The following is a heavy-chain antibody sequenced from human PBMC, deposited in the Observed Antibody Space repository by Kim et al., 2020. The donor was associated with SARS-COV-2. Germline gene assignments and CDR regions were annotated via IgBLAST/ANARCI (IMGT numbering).Heavy chain of an antibody. J-gene: IGHJ4*02. CDR1: GGTFSIYA. D-gene: IGHD3-22*01. Sequence: SVKVSCKASGGTFSIYAINWVRQAPGHGLEWMGGIIPIYTTANYAQKFQGRVTITADESTNTAYMELSSLRSEDTAVYYCARDLRRTFYDSSGYASGMEYWRQGTLVTVSS. V-gene: IGHV1-69*13. CDR2: IIPIYTTA. CDR3: ARDLRRTFYDSSGYASGMEY.